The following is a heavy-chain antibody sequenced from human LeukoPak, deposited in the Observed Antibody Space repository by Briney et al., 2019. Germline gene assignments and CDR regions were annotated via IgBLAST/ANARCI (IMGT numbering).Heavy chain of an antibody. J-gene: IGHJ4*02. V-gene: IGHV3-74*01. CDR3: ARDLVSRYAY. D-gene: IGHD1-1*01. CDR2: INSEGSST. Sequence: GGSLRLSCAASGFTFSSYWMYWVRQAPGKGLVLVSRINSEGSSTNYADSVKGRFTISRDNAKNTLYLQMNSLRAEDTAVYYCARDLVSRYAYWGQGTLVTVSS. CDR1: GFTFSSYW.